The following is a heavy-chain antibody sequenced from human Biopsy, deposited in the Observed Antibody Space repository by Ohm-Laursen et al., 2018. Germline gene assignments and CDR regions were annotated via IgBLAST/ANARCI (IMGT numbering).Heavy chain of an antibody. CDR1: GGSISSDY. CDR3: ARATNSTGWPYYYFYGMDV. D-gene: IGHD2/OR15-2a*01. Sequence: SDTLSPTCTVSGGSISSDYWSWIRQTPGKGLEWIGYIYYSGSTNHNPSLKSRVTISVDTSKNQFSLRLNSVTAADTAVYYCARATNSTGWPYYYFYGMDVWGQGTKVTVSS. V-gene: IGHV4-59*07. J-gene: IGHJ6*02. CDR2: IYYSGST.